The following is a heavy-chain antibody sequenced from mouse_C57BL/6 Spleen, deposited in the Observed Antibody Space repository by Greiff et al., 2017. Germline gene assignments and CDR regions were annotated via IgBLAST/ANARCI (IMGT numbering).Heavy chain of an antibody. V-gene: IGHV1-22*01. CDR2: INPNNGGT. CDR1: GYTFTDYN. Sequence: EVKLMESGPELVKPGASVKMSCKASGYTFTDYNMHWVKQSHGKRLEWIGYINPNNGGTSYNQKFKGKATLTVNKSSSTAYMELRSLTSEDSAVYYCARGGYWYFDVWGTGTTVTVSS. CDR3: ARGGYWYFDV. J-gene: IGHJ1*03.